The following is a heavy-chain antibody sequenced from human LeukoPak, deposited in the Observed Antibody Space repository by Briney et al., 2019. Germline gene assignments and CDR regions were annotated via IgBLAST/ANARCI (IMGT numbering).Heavy chain of an antibody. J-gene: IGHJ3*02. CDR2: IYYSGST. CDR1: GGSISSYY. Sequence: SETLSLTCTVSGGSISSYYWSWIRQPPGKGLEWIGYIYYSGSTNYNPSLKSRVTISVDTSKNQFSLKLSSVTAADTAVYYCARSSLLWFGDRRAFDIWGQGTMVTVSS. CDR3: ARSSLLWFGDRRAFDI. D-gene: IGHD3-10*01. V-gene: IGHV4-59*12.